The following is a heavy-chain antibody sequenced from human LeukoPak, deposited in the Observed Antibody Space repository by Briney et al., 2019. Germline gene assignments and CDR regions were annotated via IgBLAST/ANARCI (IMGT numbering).Heavy chain of an antibody. CDR3: ARVYSPGLAGGYMDV. Sequence: GCLRLSSVASGFTVGTIYMTWVRPAPGKGLEWVSVIYSDDSTYYADSVKGRFTISRDKFKITLYLQMNSLRAEDTAVYYCARVYSPGLAGGYMDVWGKEATVTIAS. V-gene: IGHV3-66*01. CDR2: IYSDDST. CDR1: GFTVGTIY. J-gene: IGHJ6*03. D-gene: IGHD2-15*01.